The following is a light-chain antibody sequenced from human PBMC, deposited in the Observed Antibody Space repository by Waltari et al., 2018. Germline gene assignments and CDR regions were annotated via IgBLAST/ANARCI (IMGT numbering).Light chain of an antibody. Sequence: SALPQPRSVSGSPGQSVTLSCTGTTTDLGSYNYVSWYQQHPGKAPKLIILDVTKRPSGVPDRLSGSKSGNTASLTISGLRAEDEAEYYCCSYAGSYTWVFGGGTKLTVV. CDR2: DVT. V-gene: IGLV2-11*01. CDR1: TTDLGSYNY. J-gene: IGLJ3*02. CDR3: CSYAGSYTWV.